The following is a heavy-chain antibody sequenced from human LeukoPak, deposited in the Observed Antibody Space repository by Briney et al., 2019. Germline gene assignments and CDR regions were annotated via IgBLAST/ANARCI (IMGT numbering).Heavy chain of an antibody. CDR2: IKQDGSEK. J-gene: IGHJ3*02. D-gene: IGHD3-3*01. CDR3: ARDRTPAYDFWSGYYGLGAFDI. CDR1: GGSISSSSYY. V-gene: IGHV3-7*01. Sequence: PSETLSLTCTVSGGSISSSSYYWGWIRQPPRKGLEWVANIKQDGSEKYYVDSVKGRFTISRDNAKNSLYLQMNSLRAEDTAVYYCARDRTPAYDFWSGYYGLGAFDIWGQGTMVTVSS.